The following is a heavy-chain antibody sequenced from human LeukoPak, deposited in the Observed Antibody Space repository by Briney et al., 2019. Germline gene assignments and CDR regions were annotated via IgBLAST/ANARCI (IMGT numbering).Heavy chain of an antibody. CDR2: INPNSGGT. CDR1: GYTFTGYY. D-gene: IGHD1-26*01. V-gene: IGHV1-2*02. J-gene: IGHJ4*02. Sequence: ASVKVSCKASGYTFTGYYMHWVRQAPGQGLEWVGWINPNSGGTHYAQKFQGRVTMTRDTSISTAYMELRRLRSDDTAVYYCARDHSGSYLDWGQGALVTVSS. CDR3: ARDHSGSYLD.